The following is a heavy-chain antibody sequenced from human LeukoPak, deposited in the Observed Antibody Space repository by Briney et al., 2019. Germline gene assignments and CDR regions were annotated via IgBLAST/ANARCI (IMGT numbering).Heavy chain of an antibody. D-gene: IGHD3-10*01. CDR2: IYTSGST. V-gene: IGHV4-4*07. CDR1: GGSVSDYY. J-gene: IGHJ6*03. Sequence: PSETLSLSCTVSGGSVSDYYWSWIRQSPGKGLEWIGRIYTSGSTNYNPSLKSRVTISVDTSKNQFSLKMRSVTAADTAVYYCARTTMVRGTYYMDVWGKGTTVTISS. CDR3: ARTTMVRGTYYMDV.